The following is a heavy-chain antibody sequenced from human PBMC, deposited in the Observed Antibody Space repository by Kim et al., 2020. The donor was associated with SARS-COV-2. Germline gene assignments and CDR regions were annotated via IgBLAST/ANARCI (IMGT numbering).Heavy chain of an antibody. CDR1: GFTFSSYA. Sequence: GGSLRLSCAASGFTFSSYAMHWVRQAPGKGLEWVAVISYDGSNKYYADSVKGRFTISRDNSKNTLYLQMNSLRAEDTAVYYCAREFSRTVRPGVFDYWGQGTLVTVSS. V-gene: IGHV3-30-3*01. J-gene: IGHJ4*02. D-gene: IGHD4-4*01. CDR2: ISYDGSNK. CDR3: AREFSRTVRPGVFDY.